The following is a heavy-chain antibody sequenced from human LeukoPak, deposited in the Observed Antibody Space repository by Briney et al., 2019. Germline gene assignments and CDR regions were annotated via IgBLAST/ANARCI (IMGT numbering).Heavy chain of an antibody. J-gene: IGHJ4*02. CDR1: GGSISSGGYY. CDR3: ARAVAYSSGYYSTTYYFDY. CDR2: IYYSGST. Sequence: SETLSLTCTVSGGSISSGGYYWSWIRQHPGKALEWIGYIYYSGSTYYNPSLKSRVTISVDTSKNQFSLKLSSVTAADTAVYYCARAVAYSSGYYSTTYYFDYWGQGTLVTVSS. V-gene: IGHV4-31*03. D-gene: IGHD3-22*01.